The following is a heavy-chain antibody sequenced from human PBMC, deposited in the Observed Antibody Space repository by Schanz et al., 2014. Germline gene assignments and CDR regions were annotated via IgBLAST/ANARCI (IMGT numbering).Heavy chain of an antibody. CDR3: AKGMGYCSGGTCYDYYYYGLDV. Sequence: EVRLVESGGGLVQPGGSLRLSCEASGFDFNSYSMNWVRQVPGKGLEWLSYIATSSSTRHYADSVKGRFTISRDNSENTLYLQMNSLSADDTAVFYCAKGMGYCSGGTCYDYYYYGLDVWGQGTTVTVSS. CDR1: GFDFNSYS. V-gene: IGHV3-48*01. CDR2: IATSSSTR. D-gene: IGHD2-15*01. J-gene: IGHJ6*02.